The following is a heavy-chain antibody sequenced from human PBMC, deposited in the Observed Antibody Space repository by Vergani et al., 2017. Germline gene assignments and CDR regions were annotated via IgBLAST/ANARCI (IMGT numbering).Heavy chain of an antibody. CDR1: GYTFTSYY. J-gene: IGHJ6*03. CDR3: ATPPLATVTTDYMDV. CDR2: INPSGGST. V-gene: IGHV1-46*03. Sequence: QVQLVQSGAEVKKPGASVKVSCKASGYTFTSYYMHWVRQAPGQGLEWMGIINPSGGSTSYAQKFQGRVTMTRDTSTSTVYMELSSLRAEDTAVYYCATPPLATVTTDYMDVWGKGTTVTVSS. D-gene: IGHD4-17*01.